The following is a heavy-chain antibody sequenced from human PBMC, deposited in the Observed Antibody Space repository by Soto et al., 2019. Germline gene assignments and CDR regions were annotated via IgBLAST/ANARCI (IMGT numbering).Heavy chain of an antibody. CDR2: ISWNSGSI. J-gene: IGHJ5*02. Sequence: EVQLVESGGGLVQPGRSLRLSCAASGFTFDDYDMHWVRQAPGKGLEWVSGISWNSGSIGYADSVKGRFTISRDNAKNSLYLQMNSLRAEDTALYYCAKLVVAPNSNWFDPWGQGTLVTVSA. D-gene: IGHD2-15*01. CDR1: GFTFDDYD. CDR3: AKLVVAPNSNWFDP. V-gene: IGHV3-9*01.